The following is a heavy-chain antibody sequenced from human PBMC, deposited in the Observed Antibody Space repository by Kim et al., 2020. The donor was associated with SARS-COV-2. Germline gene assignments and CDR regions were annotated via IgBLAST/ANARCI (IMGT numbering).Heavy chain of an antibody. CDR3: ARIGARYSSNWLYYFGI. D-gene: IGHD6-13*01. CDR2: IDWNDDK. Sequence: SGPTLVNPTQTLTLTCTFSGFSLSTSGMCVTWIRQPPGKALEWLALIDWNDDKFYSTSLKTRLTISKDTSKNQVVLTVTNMDPVDTATYYCARIGARYSSNWLYYFGIWGQGTLGTVSS. V-gene: IGHV2-70*01. CDR1: GFSLSTSGMC. J-gene: IGHJ4*02.